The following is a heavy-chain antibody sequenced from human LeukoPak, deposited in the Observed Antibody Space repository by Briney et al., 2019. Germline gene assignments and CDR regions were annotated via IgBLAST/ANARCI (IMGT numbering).Heavy chain of an antibody. CDR2: ISYDGSNK. J-gene: IGHJ4*02. Sequence: GGSLRPSCAASGFTFSSYAMHWVRQAPGKGLEWVAVISYDGSNKYYADSVKGRFTISRDNSKNTLYLQMNSLRAEDTAVYYCARAEYLYSSSWLIDYWGQGTLVTVSS. D-gene: IGHD6-13*01. V-gene: IGHV3-30-3*01. CDR1: GFTFSSYA. CDR3: ARAEYLYSSSWLIDY.